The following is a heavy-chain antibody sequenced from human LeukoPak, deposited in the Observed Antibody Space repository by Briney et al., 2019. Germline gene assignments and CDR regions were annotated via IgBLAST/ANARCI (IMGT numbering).Heavy chain of an antibody. D-gene: IGHD3-22*01. J-gene: IGHJ6*03. V-gene: IGHV3-23*01. CDR1: GFTFSSYA. CDR3: AKDLDDSEYHFYMDV. Sequence: RSGGSLRLSCAASGFTFSSYAMSWVRQAPGKGLEWVSSISGSGGSAYYADSVKGRFTISRDNSKKTLYLHMNSLRAEDTAVYYCAKDLDDSEYHFYMDVWGKGTTVTVSS. CDR2: ISGSGGSA.